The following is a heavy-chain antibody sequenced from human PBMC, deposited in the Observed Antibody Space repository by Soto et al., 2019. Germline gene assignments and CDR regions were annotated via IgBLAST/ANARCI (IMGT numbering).Heavy chain of an antibody. CDR1: GGSFSDHF. CDR3: ARGTSLTGVLQRDAPGKYYFDY. D-gene: IGHD3-9*01. V-gene: IGHV4-34*01. J-gene: IGHJ4*02. CDR2: VNHSGTT. Sequence: QVQLQQWGAALLKPSETLSLTCAVYGGSFSDHFWTWIRQAPGKDLEWIGEVNHSGTTNYKPSLRSRGTVSADTSKNQFSLKLRSVTAADTAVYYCARGTSLTGVLQRDAPGKYYFDYWSQGTLVTVSS.